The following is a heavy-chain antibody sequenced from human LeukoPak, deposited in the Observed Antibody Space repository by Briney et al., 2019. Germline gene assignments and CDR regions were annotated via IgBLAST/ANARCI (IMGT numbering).Heavy chain of an antibody. D-gene: IGHD3-22*01. V-gene: IGHV3-15*01. Sequence: GGSLRLSCAASGFTFRNAWMSWVRQAPGMGLEWVGRIKSKTDDGTTDYAAPVKGRFTISRDDSKNTLFLQMNSLKTDDTAVYYCVAGYYYDSSGYYYWSYWGQGTLVTVSS. J-gene: IGHJ4*02. CDR1: GFTFRNAW. CDR3: VAGYYYDSSGYYYWSY. CDR2: IKSKTDDGTT.